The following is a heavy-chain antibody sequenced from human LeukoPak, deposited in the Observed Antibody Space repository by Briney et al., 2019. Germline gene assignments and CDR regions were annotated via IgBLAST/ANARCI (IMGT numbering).Heavy chain of an antibody. CDR3: ATREMATIKGGFDP. D-gene: IGHD5-24*01. J-gene: IGHJ5*02. CDR1: GYTLTELS. V-gene: IGHV1-24*01. Sequence: GASVKVSCKVSGYTLTELSMHWVRQAPGKGLEWMGGFDPEDGETIYAQKFQGRVTMTEDTSTDTAYMELSSLRSEDTAVYYCATREMATIKGGFDPWGQGTLVTVSS. CDR2: FDPEDGET.